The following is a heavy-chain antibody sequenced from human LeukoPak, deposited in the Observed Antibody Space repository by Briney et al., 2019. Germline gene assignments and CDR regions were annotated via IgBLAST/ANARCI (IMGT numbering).Heavy chain of an antibody. J-gene: IGHJ4*02. Sequence: SETLSLTCTVSGGSISNYYWSWIRQPPGKGLEWIGYIYYSGNTNYNPSLKSRVSISVDTSKNQFSLKLTSVTAADTAVYYCARRHSSGRFDYWGQGTLVTVSS. CDR1: GGSISNYY. CDR2: IYYSGNT. CDR3: ARRHSSGRFDY. V-gene: IGHV4-59*08. D-gene: IGHD6-19*01.